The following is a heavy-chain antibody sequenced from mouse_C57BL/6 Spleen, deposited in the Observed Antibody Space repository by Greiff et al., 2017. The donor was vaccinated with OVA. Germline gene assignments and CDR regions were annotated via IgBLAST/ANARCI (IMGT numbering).Heavy chain of an antibody. V-gene: IGHV1-4*01. Sequence: VKLMESGAELARPGASVKMSCKASGYTFTSYTMHWVKQRPGQGLEWIGYINPSSGYTKYNQKFKDKATLTADKSSSTAYMQLSSLTSEDSAVYYCARRDDYGYYFDYWGQGTTLTVSS. CDR1: GYTFTSYT. D-gene: IGHD2-4*01. J-gene: IGHJ2*01. CDR2: INPSSGYT. CDR3: ARRDDYGYYFDY.